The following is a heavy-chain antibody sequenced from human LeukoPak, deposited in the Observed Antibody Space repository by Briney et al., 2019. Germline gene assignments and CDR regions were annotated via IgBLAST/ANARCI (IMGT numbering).Heavy chain of an antibody. D-gene: IGHD5-12*01. V-gene: IGHV3-23*01. CDR1: GFTFSNYV. CDR2: ISDSGDDT. CDR3: ARDGYSGYDRGFDY. J-gene: IGHJ4*02. Sequence: GGSLRLSCTGSGFTFSNYVMSWVRQAPGKRLEWVSGISDSGDDTDYADSVKGRFTISRDNSKNTLYLQMNSLRAEDTAVYYCARDGYSGYDRGFDYWGQGTLVTVSS.